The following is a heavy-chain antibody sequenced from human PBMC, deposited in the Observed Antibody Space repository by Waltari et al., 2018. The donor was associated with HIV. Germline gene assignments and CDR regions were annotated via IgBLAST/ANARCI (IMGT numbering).Heavy chain of an antibody. V-gene: IGHV3-53*01. Sequence: EVQLVESGGGLIQPGGSLRLSCAASGFTVSSNYMSWVRQAPGKGLEWVSVIYSGGSTYYADSVKGRFTISRDNSKNTLYLQMNSLRAEDTAVYYCARHSVGATSDAFDIWGQGTMVTVSS. CDR1: GFTVSSNY. D-gene: IGHD1-26*01. CDR3: ARHSVGATSDAFDI. J-gene: IGHJ3*02. CDR2: IYSGGST.